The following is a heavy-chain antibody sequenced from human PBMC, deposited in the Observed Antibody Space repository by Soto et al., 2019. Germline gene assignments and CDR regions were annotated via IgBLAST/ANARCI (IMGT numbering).Heavy chain of an antibody. J-gene: IGHJ6*02. CDR2: MNPDSGHA. Sequence: ASVKVSCKASGYTFTNSDINWVRQAPGQGLEWMGWMNPDSGHAAYAQKFQGRVTITADESTSTAYMELSSLRSEDTAVYYCARVQLERRRPYYYYGMDVWGQGTTVTVSS. D-gene: IGHD1-1*01. CDR3: ARVQLERRRPYYYYGMDV. CDR1: GYTFTNSD. V-gene: IGHV1-8*01.